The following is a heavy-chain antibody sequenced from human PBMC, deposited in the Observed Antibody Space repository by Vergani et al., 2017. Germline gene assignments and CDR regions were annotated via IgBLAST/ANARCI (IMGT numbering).Heavy chain of an antibody. J-gene: IGHJ4*02. D-gene: IGHD3-22*01. CDR3: ARRKYYDSKDYYQVEPFDY. CDR1: GFSFSTYS. Sequence: EVQLQESGGGLVKPGGSLRVSCAASGFSFSTYSINWVRQAPGKGLEWVSSISGRSNYIYYADSLKGRFTISRDNSKNSVYLQMNSLRAEDTAIYYCARRKYYDSKDYYQVEPFDYWGQGTLVTGSS. V-gene: IGHV3-21*06. CDR2: ISGRSNYI.